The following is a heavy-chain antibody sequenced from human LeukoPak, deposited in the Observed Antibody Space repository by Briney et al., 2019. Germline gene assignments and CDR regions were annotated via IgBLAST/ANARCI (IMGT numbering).Heavy chain of an antibody. CDR3: ARLQLGYCHSQSRPDY. CDR1: GDSVTAGGSY. CDR2: IYYNGNT. J-gene: IGHJ4*02. Sequence: SETLSLTCNVSGDSVTAGGSYWGWVRQSPGKGLEWVGSIYYNGNTYYKPSLKSRVSISVDTSKNHFSLKLTSVTAADTAVYYCARLQLGYCHSQSRPDYWGQGALVTVSS. V-gene: IGHV4-39*02. D-gene: IGHD2/OR15-2a*01.